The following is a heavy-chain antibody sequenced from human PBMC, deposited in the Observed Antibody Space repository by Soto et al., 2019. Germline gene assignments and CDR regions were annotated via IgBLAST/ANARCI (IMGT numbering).Heavy chain of an antibody. J-gene: IGHJ4*02. D-gene: IGHD3-10*01. Sequence: GASVKVSCKASGYTFTSYDINWARQATGQGLEWMGWMNPNSGNTGYAQKFQGRVTMTRNTSISTACMELSSLRSEDTAVYYCARVGAIWFGELSSFDYWGQGTLVTVSS. CDR1: GYTFTSYD. CDR2: MNPNSGNT. CDR3: ARVGAIWFGELSSFDY. V-gene: IGHV1-8*01.